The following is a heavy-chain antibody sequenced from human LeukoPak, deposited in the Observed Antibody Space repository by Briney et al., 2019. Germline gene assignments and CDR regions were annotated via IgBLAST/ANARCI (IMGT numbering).Heavy chain of an antibody. CDR2: INPSGGST. CDR3: ARDRGELAIFDY. Sequence: ASVKVSCKASGYTFTSYYMHWVRQAPGQGLGWMGIINPSGGSTSYAQKLQGRVTMTTDTSTSTAYMELRSLRSDDTAVYYCARDRGELAIFDYWGQGTLVTVSS. D-gene: IGHD1-26*01. CDR1: GYTFTSYY. V-gene: IGHV1-46*01. J-gene: IGHJ4*02.